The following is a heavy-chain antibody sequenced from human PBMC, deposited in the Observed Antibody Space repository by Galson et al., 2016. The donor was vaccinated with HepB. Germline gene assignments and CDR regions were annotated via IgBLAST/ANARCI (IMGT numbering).Heavy chain of an antibody. D-gene: IGHD2-21*02. CDR1: GGSISGGGDH. Sequence: TLSLTCTVSGGSISGGGDHWPWIRQHPGRGLEWIGYIYDSGTTSYNPSLKSRITISLDMSKSQFSLKLTSVTAADTAVYYCASVVVPPIGGNAFDIWGQGKMVTVSS. CDR3: ASVVVPPIGGNAFDI. CDR2: IYDSGTT. V-gene: IGHV4-31*03. J-gene: IGHJ3*02.